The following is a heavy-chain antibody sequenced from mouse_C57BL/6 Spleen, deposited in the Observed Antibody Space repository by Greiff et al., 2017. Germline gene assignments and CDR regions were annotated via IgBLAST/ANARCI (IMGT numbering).Heavy chain of an antibody. CDR1: GYSITSGYY. V-gene: IGHV3-6*01. CDR3: ARKGSDYYAMDY. D-gene: IGHD3-2*02. CDR2: ISYDGSN. J-gene: IGHJ4*01. Sequence: EVKVEESGPGLVKPSQSLSLTCSVTGYSITSGYYWNWIRQFPGNKLEWMGYISYDGSNNYNPSLKNRISITRDTSKTQFFLKLNSVTTEDTATYYCARKGSDYYAMDYWGQGTSVTVSS.